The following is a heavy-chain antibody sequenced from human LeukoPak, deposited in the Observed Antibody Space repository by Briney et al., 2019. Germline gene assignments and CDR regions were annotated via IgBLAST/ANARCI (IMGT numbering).Heavy chain of an antibody. CDR3: ARDHEGALATCSFEY. Sequence: GGSLRLSCAASGFSVSSFGMHWVRKAPGKGLEWVAVMWYDGDNQYYADSVKGRFTISRDDSENTVSLQMDSLRVEDTAIYYCARDHEGALATCSFEYWGQGIRVTVSS. D-gene: IGHD1-26*01. J-gene: IGHJ4*02. V-gene: IGHV3-33*01. CDR2: MWYDGDNQ. CDR1: GFSVSSFG.